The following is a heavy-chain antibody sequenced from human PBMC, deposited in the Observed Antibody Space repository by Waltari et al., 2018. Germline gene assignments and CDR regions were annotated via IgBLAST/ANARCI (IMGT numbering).Heavy chain of an antibody. D-gene: IGHD2-15*01. J-gene: IGHJ4*02. CDR1: GGSISSSSYY. CDR3: ARRRCSGGSCYTSYFDY. CDR2: IYYSGST. Sequence: QLQLQESGPGLVKPSETLSLTCTVSGGSISSSSYYWGWIRQPPGKGLEWIGSIYYSGSTYYNPSLKSRVTISVDTSKNQFSLKLSSVTAADTAVYYCARRRCSGGSCYTSYFDYWGQGTLVTVSS. V-gene: IGHV4-39*01.